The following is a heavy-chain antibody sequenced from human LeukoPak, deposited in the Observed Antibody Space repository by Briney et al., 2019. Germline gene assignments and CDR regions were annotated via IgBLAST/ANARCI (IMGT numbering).Heavy chain of an antibody. V-gene: IGHV1-24*01. J-gene: IGHJ4*02. CDR2: FDPEDGET. CDR1: GYTLTELP. Sequence: GASVKVSCKVSGYTLTELPMHWVRQAPGKGLEWMGGFDPEDGETIYAQKFQGRVTMTEDTSTDTAYMELSSLRSEDTAVYYCATGYYGSGSYYIDFDYWGQGTLVTVSS. D-gene: IGHD3-10*01. CDR3: ATGYYGSGSYYIDFDY.